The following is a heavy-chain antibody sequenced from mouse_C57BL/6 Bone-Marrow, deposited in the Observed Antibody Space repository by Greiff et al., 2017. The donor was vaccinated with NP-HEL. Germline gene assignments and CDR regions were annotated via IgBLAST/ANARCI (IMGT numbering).Heavy chain of an antibody. CDR1: GSTFTSYW. V-gene: IGHV1-59*01. CDR2: IDPSDSYT. Sequence: VKLQQPGAELVRPGTSVTLSCKASGSTFTSYWMHWVKQRPGQGLEWIGVIDPSDSYTNYNPKFKGKATLTVDTSSSTAYMQLSSLTSEDSAVYYCASSEGSSPFAYWGQGTLVTVSA. J-gene: IGHJ3*01. D-gene: IGHD1-1*01. CDR3: ASSEGSSPFAY.